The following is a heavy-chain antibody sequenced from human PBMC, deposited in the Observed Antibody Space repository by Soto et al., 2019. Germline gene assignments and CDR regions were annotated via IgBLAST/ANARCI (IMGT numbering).Heavy chain of an antibody. Sequence: SETLSLTCAVYGGSFSGYYWSWIRQPPGKGLEWIGEINHSGSTNYNPSLKSRVTISVDTSKNQFSLKLSSVTAADTAVYYCASRRGWIVDYWGKGTLVTVSS. D-gene: IGHD5-12*01. J-gene: IGHJ4*02. CDR3: ASRRGWIVDY. CDR1: GGSFSGYY. CDR2: INHSGST. V-gene: IGHV4-34*01.